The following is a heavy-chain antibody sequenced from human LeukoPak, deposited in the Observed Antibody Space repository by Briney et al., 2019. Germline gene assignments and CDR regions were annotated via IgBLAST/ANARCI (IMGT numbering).Heavy chain of an antibody. D-gene: IGHD3-9*01. CDR2: IWYDGSNK. Sequence: GGSLRLSCAASGFTFSSYGMHWVRQAPGKGLEWVAVIWYDGSNKYYADSVKGRFTISRDNSENTLYLQMNSLRAEDTAVYYCARDSGDYDILTGYPDNWGQGTLVTVSS. V-gene: IGHV3-33*01. CDR3: ARDSGDYDILTGYPDN. J-gene: IGHJ4*02. CDR1: GFTFSSYG.